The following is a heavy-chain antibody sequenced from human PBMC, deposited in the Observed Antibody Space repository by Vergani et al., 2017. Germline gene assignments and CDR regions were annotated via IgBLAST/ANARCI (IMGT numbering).Heavy chain of an antibody. Sequence: QLQLQESGPGLVKPSETLSLTCTVSGGSISSSSYYWGWIRQPPGKGLEWIGSIYYSGSTYYNPSLKSRVTISVDPSKNQFSLKLSSVTAADTAVYYCATTRLEIAAREYYYYYYGMDVWGQGTTVTVSS. CDR1: GGSISSSSYY. J-gene: IGHJ6*02. D-gene: IGHD6-6*01. CDR3: ATTRLEIAAREYYYYYYGMDV. CDR2: IYYSGST. V-gene: IGHV4-39*01.